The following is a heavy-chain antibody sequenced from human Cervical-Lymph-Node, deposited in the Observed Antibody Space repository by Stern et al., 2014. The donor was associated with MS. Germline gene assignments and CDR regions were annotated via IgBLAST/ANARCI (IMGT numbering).Heavy chain of an antibody. Sequence: VQLVESGAEIRKPGSSGRVSCKASGGIFSTSVLSWLRQATGQGLEWIGGISPMFGRANYAQRFQGSVTITADESTSTVYMGLTSLRSEDTAVYYCARERDNSYAFDSWGQGTLVTVSS. CDR2: ISPMFGRA. V-gene: IGHV1-69*12. CDR1: GGIFSTSV. J-gene: IGHJ4*02. D-gene: IGHD3-16*01. CDR3: ARERDNSYAFDS.